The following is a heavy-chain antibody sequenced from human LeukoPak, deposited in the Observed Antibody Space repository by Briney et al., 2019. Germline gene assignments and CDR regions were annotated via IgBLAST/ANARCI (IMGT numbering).Heavy chain of an antibody. CDR2: IYTSGST. CDR1: GGSISSGSYY. CDR3: ARGLRPRYYYYMDV. Sequence: SQTLSLTCTVSGGSISSGSYYWSWIRQPAGKGLEWIGRIYTSGSTNYNPSLKSRVTISVDTSKNPFSLKLSSVTAADTAVYYCARGLRPRYYYYMDVWGKGTTVTVSS. J-gene: IGHJ6*03. D-gene: IGHD3-16*01. V-gene: IGHV4-61*02.